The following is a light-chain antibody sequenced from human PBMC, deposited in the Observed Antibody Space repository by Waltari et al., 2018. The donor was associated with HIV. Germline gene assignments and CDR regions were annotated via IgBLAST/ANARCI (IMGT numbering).Light chain of an antibody. CDR3: SSYAGSNNWV. J-gene: IGLJ2*01. CDR2: EIS. V-gene: IGLV2-8*01. Sequence: QSALTQPPSASVSPGQSVTISCTGTSSDDGGYNDVSWYPQHPGTATQLMIYEISKRPSGVPVRFSGSKSGNTASLTVSGLQAEDEADYYCSSYAGSNNWVFGGGTKLTVL. CDR1: SSDDGGYND.